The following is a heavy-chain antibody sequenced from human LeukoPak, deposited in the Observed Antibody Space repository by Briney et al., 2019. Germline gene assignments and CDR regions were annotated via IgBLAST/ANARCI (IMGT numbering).Heavy chain of an antibody. CDR1: GFTFSSYA. Sequence: PGASLRLSCAASGFTFSSYAMNWVRQAPAKGLEWVSGTRNTGSSTYYADSVKGRFTISRDKPKNTLSLQMKSLRVEDTAVYYCAKSDGRLPLLFDYWGQGTLVTVSS. CDR3: AKSDGRLPLLFDY. CDR2: TRNTGSST. V-gene: IGHV3-23*01. D-gene: IGHD1-26*01. J-gene: IGHJ4*02.